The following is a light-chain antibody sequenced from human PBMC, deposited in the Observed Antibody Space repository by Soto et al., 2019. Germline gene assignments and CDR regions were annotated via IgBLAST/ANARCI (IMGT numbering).Light chain of an antibody. J-gene: IGKJ4*01. Sequence: DIPMTQSPSTLSASVGDRVTMTCRASQSLSSWLAWYQEKPGKAPKLLIYKASSLESGVPSRFSGSRSETEFTLTISILQPDDFATYYCHQYNTFPLTFGGGTNVEIK. CDR1: QSLSSW. CDR3: HQYNTFPLT. CDR2: KAS. V-gene: IGKV1-5*03.